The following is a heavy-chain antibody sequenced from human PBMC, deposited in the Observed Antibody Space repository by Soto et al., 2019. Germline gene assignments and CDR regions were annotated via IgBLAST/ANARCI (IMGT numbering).Heavy chain of an antibody. J-gene: IGHJ4*02. CDR2: ISYDGSTE. Sequence: PGGSLRLSCAASGFIFSTYAMHWVRRAPGKGLDWVAVISYDGSTESYADSEKGRFTISRDKSKNTLYLQMNSLRAEDTAVYYCARDRVAVAGPFDYWGQGTLVTVSS. D-gene: IGHD6-19*01. CDR3: ARDRVAVAGPFDY. CDR1: GFIFSTYA. V-gene: IGHV3-30-3*01.